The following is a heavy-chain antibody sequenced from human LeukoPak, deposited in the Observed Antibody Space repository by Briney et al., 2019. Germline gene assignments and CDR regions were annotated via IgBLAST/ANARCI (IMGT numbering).Heavy chain of an antibody. CDR2: ISSSGSTI. J-gene: IGHJ4*02. CDR3: ARDLKQLDPFDY. CDR1: GFTFSDYY. Sequence: GGSLRLSCAASGFTFSDYYMSWIRQAPGKGLEWVSYISSSGSTIYYADSVKGRFTISKDNAKNSLYLQMNSLRAEDTAVYYCARDLKQLDPFDYWGQGTLVTVSS. V-gene: IGHV3-11*01. D-gene: IGHD6-13*01.